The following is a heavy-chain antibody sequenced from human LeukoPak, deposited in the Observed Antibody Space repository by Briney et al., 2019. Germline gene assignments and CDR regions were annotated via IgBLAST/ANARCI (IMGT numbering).Heavy chain of an antibody. CDR2: IIPIFGTA. CDR3: ARDGDYYHRSGPTSGYFQH. CDR1: GGTFSSYA. V-gene: IGHV1-69*05. D-gene: IGHD3-22*01. J-gene: IGHJ1*01. Sequence: GASVKVSCKASGGTFSSYAISWVRQAPGQGLEWMGGIIPIFGTANYAQKFQGRVTITTDESTSTAYMELSSLRSEDTAVYYCARDGDYYHRSGPTSGYFQHWGEGTLVTVSS.